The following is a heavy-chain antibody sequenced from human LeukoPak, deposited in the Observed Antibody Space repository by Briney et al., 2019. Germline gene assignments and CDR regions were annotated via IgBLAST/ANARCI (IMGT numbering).Heavy chain of an antibody. CDR3: AKGYYGSGSYGWFDY. J-gene: IGHJ4*02. CDR1: GFTFSSSA. Sequence: RTGGSLRLSCAASGFTFSSSAMSWVRQAPGKGLEWVSTISGSGDRTYYADSVKGRFTISRDNSKNKLFLHMNSLRAEDTAVYSCAKGYYGSGSYGWFDYWGQGTLVTVSS. CDR2: ISGSGDRT. V-gene: IGHV3-23*01. D-gene: IGHD3-10*01.